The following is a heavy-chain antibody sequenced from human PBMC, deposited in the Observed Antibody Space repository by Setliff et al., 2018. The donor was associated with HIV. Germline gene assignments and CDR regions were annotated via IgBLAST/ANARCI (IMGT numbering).Heavy chain of an antibody. Sequence: SETLSLTCAVSGGSVDSRDYYWGWIRQPPGKGLEWIGNILYGGTTYYTPSLKSRVSISVDTSRNQFSLRLNSVTAADTAVYYCARSLLPSITVAGTIGYWGQGSLVTVSS. V-gene: IGHV4-39*01. J-gene: IGHJ4*02. CDR1: GGSVDSRDYY. CDR3: ARSLLPSITVAGTIGY. D-gene: IGHD6-19*01. CDR2: ILYGGTT.